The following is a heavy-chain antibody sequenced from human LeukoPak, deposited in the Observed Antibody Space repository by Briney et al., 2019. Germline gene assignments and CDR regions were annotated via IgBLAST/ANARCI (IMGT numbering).Heavy chain of an antibody. CDR2: ISGGSSTI. J-gene: IGHJ4*02. CDR3: ARVGSNQWLDY. V-gene: IGHV3-48*01. CDR1: GFTLSSYS. Sequence: GSLRLSCAASGFTLSSYSMNWVRQAPGKGLEWVSYISGGSSTIYNADSVKGRFTISRDNAKNLPYLLMDTLRAEDTAVYYCARVGSNQWLDYWGQGTLVTVSS. D-gene: IGHD6-19*01.